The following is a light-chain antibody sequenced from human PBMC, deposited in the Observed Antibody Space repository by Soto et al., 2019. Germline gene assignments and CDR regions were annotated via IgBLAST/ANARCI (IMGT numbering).Light chain of an antibody. CDR1: QSVSSN. Sequence: ERVMTQSPVTLSVSPGERATLSCRASQSVSSNLAWYQHKPGQAPRLLIYGASTRATGTPARFSGSGSGTEFTLTISSLQSEDFAVYYCQQYNNWPRTFGRGTKVDIK. CDR2: GAS. CDR3: QQYNNWPRT. J-gene: IGKJ1*01. V-gene: IGKV3-15*01.